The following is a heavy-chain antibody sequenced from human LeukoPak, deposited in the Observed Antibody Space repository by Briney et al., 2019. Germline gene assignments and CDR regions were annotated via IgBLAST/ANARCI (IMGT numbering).Heavy chain of an antibody. CDR2: IYYSGST. CDR1: GGSISSSSHY. D-gene: IGHD6-19*01. CDR3: ARGSVAGLYYYYGMDV. J-gene: IGHJ6*02. V-gene: IGHV4-39*01. Sequence: SETLSLTCTVSGGSISSSSHYWAWIRQPPGKGLDWIGSIYYSGSTYYNPSLKSRVTISVDTSKNQFSLKLSSVTAADTAVYYCARGSVAGLYYYYGMDVWGQGTTATVSS.